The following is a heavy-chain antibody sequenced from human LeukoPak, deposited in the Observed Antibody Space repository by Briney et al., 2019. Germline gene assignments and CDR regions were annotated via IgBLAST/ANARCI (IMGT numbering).Heavy chain of an antibody. Sequence: GASVKVSCKASGHTFTGYYMHWVRQAPGQGLEWMGWINPNSGGTNYAQKFQGGVTMTRDTSISTAYMELSRLRSDDTAVYYCARGLLWFGELSRDYWGQGTLVTVSS. CDR3: ARGLLWFGELSRDY. CDR1: GHTFTGYY. V-gene: IGHV1-2*02. D-gene: IGHD3-10*01. CDR2: INPNSGGT. J-gene: IGHJ4*02.